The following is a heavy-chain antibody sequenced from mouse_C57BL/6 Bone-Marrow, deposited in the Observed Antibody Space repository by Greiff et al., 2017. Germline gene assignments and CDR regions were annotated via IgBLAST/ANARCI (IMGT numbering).Heavy chain of an antibody. CDR3: AKEGYDYIDY. CDR1: GYTFTSYG. V-gene: IGHV1-81*01. J-gene: IGHJ2*01. Sequence: QVQLKESGAELARPGASVKLSCKASGYTFTSYGISWVKQRTGQGLEWIGEIYPRSGNTYYNEKFKGKATLTADKSSSTAYMELRSLTSEDSAVYFCAKEGYDYIDYWGQGTTLTVSS. D-gene: IGHD2-3*01. CDR2: IYPRSGNT.